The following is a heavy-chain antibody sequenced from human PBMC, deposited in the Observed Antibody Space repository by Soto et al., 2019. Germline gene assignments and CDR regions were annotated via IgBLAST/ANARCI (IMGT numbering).Heavy chain of an antibody. Sequence: QITLKESGPPLVKPTQTLTLTCTFSGFSLSTSGVGVGWIRQPPGKALEWLALIYWDDDKRYSPSLKSRLTITKDTSKNQVVLTMTNMDPVDTATYYCAHMGDLITMVRGVDYFDYWGQGTLVTVSS. CDR1: GFSLSTSGVG. V-gene: IGHV2-5*02. D-gene: IGHD3-10*01. CDR2: IYWDDDK. CDR3: AHMGDLITMVRGVDYFDY. J-gene: IGHJ4*02.